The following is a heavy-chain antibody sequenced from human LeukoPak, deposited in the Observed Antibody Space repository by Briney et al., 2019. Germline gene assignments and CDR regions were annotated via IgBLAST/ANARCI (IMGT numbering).Heavy chain of an antibody. Sequence: GESLKISWKGSGYSFTSYRIGWVRQMPGKGLEWMGIIYPGDSDTRYSPSFQGQVTISADKSISTAYLQWSSLKASDTAMYYCARQRVDIVATMRRGYYYYMDVWGKGTTVTVSS. CDR3: ARQRVDIVATMRRGYYYYMDV. J-gene: IGHJ6*03. CDR2: IYPGDSDT. V-gene: IGHV5-51*01. D-gene: IGHD5-12*01. CDR1: GYSFTSYR.